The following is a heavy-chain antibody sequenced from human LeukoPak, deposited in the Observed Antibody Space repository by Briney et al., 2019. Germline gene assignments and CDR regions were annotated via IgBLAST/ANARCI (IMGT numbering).Heavy chain of an antibody. CDR1: GGSISSYY. J-gene: IGHJ4*02. Sequence: SETLSLTCTVSGGSISSYYWGWIRQPPGKGLEWIGSIYYSGSAYYNPSLKSRVTISVDTSKNQFSLKLSSVTAADTAVYYCARDDYYDSSGYNDYWGQGTLVTVSS. V-gene: IGHV4-39*07. CDR3: ARDDYYDSSGYNDY. CDR2: IYYSGSA. D-gene: IGHD3-22*01.